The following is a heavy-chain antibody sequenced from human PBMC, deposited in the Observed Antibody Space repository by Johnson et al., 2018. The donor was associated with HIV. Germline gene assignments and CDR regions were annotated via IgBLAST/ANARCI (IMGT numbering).Heavy chain of an antibody. J-gene: IGHJ3*02. D-gene: IGHD6-19*01. Sequence: QVQLVESGGGVVQPGRSLRLSCAASGFTFSNFGMHWVRQAPGKGLEWVAFIRYDGSNKYYADSVKGRFTISRDNSKNSLYLQMNSLSAEDTAVYYCAKDYRSGWHVAFAILGQWTMVTVSS. CDR2: IRYDGSNK. V-gene: IGHV3-30*02. CDR3: AKDYRSGWHVAFAI. CDR1: GFTFSNFG.